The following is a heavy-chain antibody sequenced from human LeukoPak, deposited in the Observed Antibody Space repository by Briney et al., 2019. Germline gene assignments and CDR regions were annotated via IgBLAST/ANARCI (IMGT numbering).Heavy chain of an antibody. J-gene: IGHJ3*02. CDR2: IYTSGST. CDR3: ARDITMVRGVIIGDAFDI. D-gene: IGHD3-10*01. CDR1: GGSISSYY. Sequence: SETLSLTCTVSGGSISSYYWSWIRQPAGKGLEWIGRIYTSGSTNYNPSLKSRVTMSVDTSKNQFSLKLSSVTAADTAVYYCARDITMVRGVIIGDAFDIWGQGTMVTVSS. V-gene: IGHV4-4*07.